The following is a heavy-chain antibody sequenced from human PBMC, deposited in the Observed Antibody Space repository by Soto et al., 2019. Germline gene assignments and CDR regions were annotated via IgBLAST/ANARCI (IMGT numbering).Heavy chain of an antibody. J-gene: IGHJ3*02. D-gene: IGHD2-2*02. Sequence: QVQLVESGGGVVQPGRSLRLSCAASGFSFSSYSMDWVRQAPGKGLEWVAVIWYDGSKKLYADSVKGRVTISRDKSKNTRYLQINSLRAEDTAVYYCARDGAIHAFDIWGQGTRVTVSS. CDR1: GFSFSSYS. CDR3: ARDGAIHAFDI. CDR2: IWYDGSKK. V-gene: IGHV3-33*01.